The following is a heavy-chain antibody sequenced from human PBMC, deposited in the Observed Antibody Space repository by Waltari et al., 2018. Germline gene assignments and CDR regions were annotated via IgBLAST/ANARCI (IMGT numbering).Heavy chain of an antibody. CDR2: VHGSGKT. J-gene: IGHJ4*02. D-gene: IGHD2-15*01. CDR1: VASITSNYW. V-gene: IGHV4-4*02. Sequence: QESGPGLVKPSGTLSLTCALSVASITSNYWWRWVRQSPGKGLEWIGQVHGSGKTNYNPSFASRLIMSLDTSTNQISLKVTSATAADTATYYCARDRGRGLYLDSWGQGTLVTVSP. CDR3: ARDRGRGLYLDS.